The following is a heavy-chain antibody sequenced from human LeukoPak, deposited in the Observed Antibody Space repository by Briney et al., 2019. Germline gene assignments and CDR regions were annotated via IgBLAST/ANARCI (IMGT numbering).Heavy chain of an antibody. D-gene: IGHD3-9*01. CDR2: ISGSGGST. V-gene: IGHV3-23*01. CDR3: AKHGSPVRYFDWLSISAADYGMDV. Sequence: GGSLRLSCAASGFTFSSYAMSWVRQAPGKGLEWVSAISGSGGSTYYADSVKGRFTISRDNSKNTLYLQMNSLRAEDTAVYYCAKHGSPVRYFDWLSISAADYGMDVWGQGTTVTVSS. J-gene: IGHJ6*02. CDR1: GFTFSSYA.